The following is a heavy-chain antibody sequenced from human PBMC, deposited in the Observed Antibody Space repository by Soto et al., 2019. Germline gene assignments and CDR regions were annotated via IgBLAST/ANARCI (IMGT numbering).Heavy chain of an antibody. D-gene: IGHD6-6*01. V-gene: IGHV3-9*01. Sequence: GGSLRLSCAASGFTFDDYAMHWVRQAPGKGLEWVSGITCDSSSKYYADSVKGRFTISRDNSKNTLYLQMNSLRAEDTAVYYCAKDLEQLVLLYYHYAMDVSGQGTTVTGS. CDR1: GFTFDDYA. J-gene: IGHJ6*02. CDR3: AKDLEQLVLLYYHYAMDV. CDR2: ITCDSSSK.